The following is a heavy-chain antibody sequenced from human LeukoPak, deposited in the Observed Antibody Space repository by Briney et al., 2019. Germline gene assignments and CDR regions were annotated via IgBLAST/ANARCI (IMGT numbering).Heavy chain of an antibody. Sequence: PSETLSLTCTVSGGSISSGGYYWSWIRQHPGKGLEWIGYIYYSGSTYYNPSLKSRVTISVDTSKNQFSLKLSSVTAADTAVYYCARVGYYSGSRTFDYWGQGTLVTVSS. J-gene: IGHJ4*02. CDR2: IYYSGST. CDR1: GGSISSGGYY. V-gene: IGHV4-31*03. CDR3: ARVGYYSGSRTFDY. D-gene: IGHD1-26*01.